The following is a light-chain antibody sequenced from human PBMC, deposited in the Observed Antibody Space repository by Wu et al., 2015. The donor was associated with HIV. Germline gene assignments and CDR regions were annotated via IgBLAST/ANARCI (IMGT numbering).Light chain of an antibody. J-gene: IGKJ2*01. CDR2: GAS. CDR1: ESIGSSS. Sequence: EMVLTQSPGTLSLSPGERATLSCRVSESIGSSSLAWYQQKPGQAPRLPIYGASSRATGIPDRLSGSGSGADFTLTISRLEPEDSAVYYCQQYATSPHTFGQGTKLEIK. CDR3: QQYATSPHT. V-gene: IGKV3-20*01.